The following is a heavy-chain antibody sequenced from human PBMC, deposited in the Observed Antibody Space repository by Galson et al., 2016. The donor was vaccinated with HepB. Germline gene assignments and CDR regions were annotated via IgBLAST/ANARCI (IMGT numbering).Heavy chain of an antibody. CDR3: ARHIGGLGYFDY. CDR1: GFTFSSYW. CDR2: IDSDGSRI. V-gene: IGHV3-74*01. Sequence: SLRLSCAASGFTFSSYWMNWVRQAPGKGLMWVSRIDSDGSRITYAESVKGRFTISRDNAKNTLYLQMDGLRVEDTAVYYCARHIGGLGYFDYWGQGTLVTVSS. J-gene: IGHJ4*02. D-gene: IGHD1-26*01.